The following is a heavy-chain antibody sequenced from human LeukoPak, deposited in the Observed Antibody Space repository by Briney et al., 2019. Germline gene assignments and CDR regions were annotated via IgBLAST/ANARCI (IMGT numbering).Heavy chain of an antibody. V-gene: IGHV4-59*01. CDR3: ARGRSHYFPFDY. Sequence: SETLSLTCTVSGGSISSYYWSWIRQPPGKGLEWIGYIYYSGSTNYNPSLKSRVTISVDTSKNQFSLKLSSVTAADTAVYYCARGRSHYFPFDYWGQGTLVTVSS. D-gene: IGHD2/OR15-2a*01. J-gene: IGHJ4*02. CDR2: IYYSGST. CDR1: GGSISSYY.